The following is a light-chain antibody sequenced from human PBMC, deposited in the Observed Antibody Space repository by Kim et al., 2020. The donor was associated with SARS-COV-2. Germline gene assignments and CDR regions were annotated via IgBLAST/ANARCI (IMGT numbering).Light chain of an antibody. J-gene: IGLJ3*02. CDR3: LSYAGSYRFLL. CDR1: NY. V-gene: IGLV2-11*01. CDR2: DVN. Sequence: NYVSWYQQHPGKAPKLIIYDVNKRPSGVPDRFSGSKSGNTASLTISGLQADDEADYSCLSYAGSYRFLLFGGGTQLTVL.